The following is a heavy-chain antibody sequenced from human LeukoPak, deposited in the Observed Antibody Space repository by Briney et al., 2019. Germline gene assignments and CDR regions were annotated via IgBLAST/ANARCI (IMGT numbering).Heavy chain of an antibody. D-gene: IGHD5/OR15-5a*01. J-gene: IGHJ6*04. CDR1: GGSFSGYY. V-gene: IGHV4-34*01. CDR2: INHSGST. CDR3: ATLRRSNGMDV. Sequence: MSSETLSLTCAVYGGSFSGYYWGWIRQPPGKGLEWIGEINHSGSTNYNPSLKSRVTISVDTSKNQFSLKLSSVTAADTAVYYCATLRRSNGMDVWGKGTTVTVSS.